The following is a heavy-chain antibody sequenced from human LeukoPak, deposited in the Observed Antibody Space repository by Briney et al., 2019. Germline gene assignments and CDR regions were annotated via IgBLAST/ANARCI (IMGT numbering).Heavy chain of an antibody. Sequence: PGGSLRLSCAASGFTVSSSYMSWVRQDPGKGLEWVSVIYSGGSTYYADSVKGRFTISRDNSKNTLYLQMNSLRAEDTAVYYCANSDSSGYYDYWGQGTLVTVSS. J-gene: IGHJ4*02. CDR2: IYSGGST. CDR1: GFTVSSSY. D-gene: IGHD3-22*01. V-gene: IGHV3-53*05. CDR3: ANSDSSGYYDY.